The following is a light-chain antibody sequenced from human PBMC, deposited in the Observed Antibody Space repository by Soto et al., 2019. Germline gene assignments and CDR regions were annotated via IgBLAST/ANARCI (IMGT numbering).Light chain of an antibody. CDR2: AAS. J-gene: IGKJ1*01. V-gene: IGKV1-5*01. CDR3: QQYNSYSTWT. CDR1: QSISTW. Sequence: DIQMTQSPSTLSASVGDRVTITCRASQSISTWLAWYQQKPGKVPKLLIYAASSLQSGVPSRFSGSGSGTDFSLTFSSLQPEGFATYYCQQYNSYSTWTFGQGTKVDNK.